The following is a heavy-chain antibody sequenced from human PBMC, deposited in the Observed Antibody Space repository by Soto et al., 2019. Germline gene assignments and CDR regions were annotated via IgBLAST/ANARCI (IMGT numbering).Heavy chain of an antibody. J-gene: IGHJ4*02. Sequence: EVQLVESGGDLVQPGGSLRLSCAASGFTFSSLWMTWVRQAPGKGLECVANIKEDGSVKYYVDSVKGRFTISRDIAKNSLYLQMVGLRAEDTAVYYCARATRSPDFRGQGTLVTVSS. CDR3: ARATRSPDF. CDR1: GFTFSSLW. V-gene: IGHV3-7*05. CDR2: IKEDGSVK.